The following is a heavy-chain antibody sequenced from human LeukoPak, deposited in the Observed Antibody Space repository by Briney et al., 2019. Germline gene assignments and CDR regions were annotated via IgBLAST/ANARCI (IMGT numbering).Heavy chain of an antibody. CDR2: IIPIFGTA. D-gene: IGHD5-18*01. V-gene: IGHV1-69*01. J-gene: IGHJ5*02. CDR1: GGTLSSYA. CDR3: ARDGRELEDTAMVPYWFDP. Sequence: GASVKVSCKASGGTLSSYAISWVRQAPGQGLEWMGGIIPIFGTANYAQKFQGRVTITADESTSTAYMELSSLRSEDTAVYYCARDGRELEDTAMVPYWFDPWGQGTLVTVSS.